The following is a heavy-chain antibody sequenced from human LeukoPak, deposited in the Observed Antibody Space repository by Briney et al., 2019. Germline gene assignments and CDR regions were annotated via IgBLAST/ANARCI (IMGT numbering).Heavy chain of an antibody. CDR2: ISSSSTYM. V-gene: IGHV3-21*04. Sequence: PGGSLRLSCAASGFTFSSYSMNWVRQAPGKGLEWVSSISSSSTYMYYADSMKGRFTISRDNAKNSLYLQLNSLRAEDTAVYFCAREWAGPSFDYWGQGTLVTVSS. CDR1: GFTFSSYS. J-gene: IGHJ4*02. CDR3: AREWAGPSFDY. D-gene: IGHD6-19*01.